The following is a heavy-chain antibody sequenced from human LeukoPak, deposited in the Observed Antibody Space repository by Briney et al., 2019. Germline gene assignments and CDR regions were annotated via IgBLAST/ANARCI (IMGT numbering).Heavy chain of an antibody. D-gene: IGHD3-22*01. CDR1: GFTFDDYG. J-gene: IGHJ4*02. CDR2: INWNGGST. CDR3: ASYDSSGPEGY. V-gene: IGHV3-20*04. Sequence: RSGGSLRLSCAASGFTFDDYGMSWVRQAPGKGLEWVSGINWNGGSTGYADSVKGRFTISRDNAKNSLYLQMNSLRAGDTALYYCASYDSSGPEGYWGQGTLVTVSS.